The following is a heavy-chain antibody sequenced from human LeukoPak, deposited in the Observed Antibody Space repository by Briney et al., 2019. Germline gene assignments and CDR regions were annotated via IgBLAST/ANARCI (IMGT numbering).Heavy chain of an antibody. CDR2: INLSSGDT. J-gene: IGHJ4*02. CDR3: ARNKEGKSLDY. V-gene: IGHV1-2*02. CDR1: GYTFTGYY. Sequence: ASVKVSCKASGYTFTGYYMHWVRQAPGQGLEWMGWINLSSGDTNYAQKFQGRVTMTRDTSISTAYMELSRLRFDDTAVYYCARNKEGKSLDYWGQGTLVTVSS.